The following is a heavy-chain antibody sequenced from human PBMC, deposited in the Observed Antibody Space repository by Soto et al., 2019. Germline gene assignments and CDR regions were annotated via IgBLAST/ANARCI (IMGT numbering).Heavy chain of an antibody. J-gene: IGHJ4*02. CDR3: VAGKPPREY. V-gene: IGHV3-23*01. Sequence: VLLLESGGGFVQPGGSLTLSCAASGFRFSAYAMTWVRQAPGKGLEWVSNIKNDGDATYYAGSVKGRFTISRDNSMNMLFLHMNSLRAKDTAVYSCVAGKPPREYWGQGTLVT. CDR1: GFRFSAYA. D-gene: IGHD6-13*01. CDR2: IKNDGDAT.